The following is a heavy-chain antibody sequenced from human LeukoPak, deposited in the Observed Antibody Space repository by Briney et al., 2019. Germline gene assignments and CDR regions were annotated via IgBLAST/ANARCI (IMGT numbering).Heavy chain of an antibody. V-gene: IGHV3-30-3*01. CDR1: GFTFSNYW. D-gene: IGHD1-26*01. CDR3: ARGWWEPGDNWFDP. Sequence: GGSLRLSCAASGFTFSNYWMHWVRQAPGKGLEWVAVISYDGSNKYYADSVKGRFTISRDNSKNTLYLQMNSLRAEDTAVYYCARGWWEPGDNWFDPWGQGTLVTVSS. CDR2: ISYDGSNK. J-gene: IGHJ5*02.